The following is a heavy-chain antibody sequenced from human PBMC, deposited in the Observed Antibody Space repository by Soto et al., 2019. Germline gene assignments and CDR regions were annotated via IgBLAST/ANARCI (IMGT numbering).Heavy chain of an antibody. Sequence: PVGSLRLSCAASGFTFSSYSINWVRQAPGKGLEWIGYIYYSGSTYYNPSLKSRVTISVDTSKNQFSLKLSSVTAADTAVYYCASSSNYDFWSGYLRSFDYWGQGTLVTVSS. CDR2: IYYSGST. D-gene: IGHD3-3*01. V-gene: IGHV4-59*06. CDR3: ASSSNYDFWSGYLRSFDY. J-gene: IGHJ4*02. CDR1: GFTFSSYS.